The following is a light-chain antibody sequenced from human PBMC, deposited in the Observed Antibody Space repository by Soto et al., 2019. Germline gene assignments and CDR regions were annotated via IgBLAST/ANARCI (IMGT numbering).Light chain of an antibody. CDR1: SSNIGNNY. V-gene: IGLV1-51*01. CDR3: GTWDSSLSAGV. CDR2: DND. J-gene: IGLJ3*02. Sequence: QSVLTQPPSVSAAPGQKVTISCSGRSSNIGNNYVSWYRQLPGTAPKLLIYDNDKRPSGIPDRFSGSKSGTSATLGITGLQTGDEADYYCGTWDSSLSAGVFGGGTKVTVL.